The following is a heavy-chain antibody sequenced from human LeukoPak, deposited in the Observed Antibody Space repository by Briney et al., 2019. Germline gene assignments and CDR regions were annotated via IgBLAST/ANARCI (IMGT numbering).Heavy chain of an antibody. Sequence: GASVKVSCKASGYAFTSYGISWVRQAPGQGLEWMGWISAYNGNTNYAQKLQGRVTMTTDTSTSTAYMELRSLRSDDTAVYYCARDEKYYGILTGYSWGAWGQGTLVTVSS. J-gene: IGHJ5*02. D-gene: IGHD3-9*01. CDR1: GYAFTSYG. CDR3: ARDEKYYGILTGYSWGA. V-gene: IGHV1-18*04. CDR2: ISAYNGNT.